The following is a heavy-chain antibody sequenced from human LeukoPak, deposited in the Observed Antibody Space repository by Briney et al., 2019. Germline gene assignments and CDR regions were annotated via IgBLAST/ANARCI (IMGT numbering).Heavy chain of an antibody. CDR1: GGSISSSSYY. CDR2: IYYSGST. D-gene: IGHD7-27*01. Sequence: PSETLSLTCTVSGGSISSSSYYWGWIRQPPGKGLEWIGSIYYSGSTYYNPSLKSRVTLSVDTSKNQFSLKLSSVTAADTAVYYCAAWGYYYYYYMDVWGKGTTVTVSS. V-gene: IGHV4-39*07. J-gene: IGHJ6*03. CDR3: AAWGYYYYYYMDV.